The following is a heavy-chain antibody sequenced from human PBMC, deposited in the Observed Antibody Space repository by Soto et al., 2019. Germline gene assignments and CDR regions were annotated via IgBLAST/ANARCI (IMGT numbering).Heavy chain of an antibody. J-gene: IGHJ4*02. CDR3: VGSSSSGDY. V-gene: IGHV3-23*01. D-gene: IGHD6-6*01. CDR2: ISGSGGST. Sequence: LRLSCAASGFTFSSYAMSWVRQAPGKGLEWVSAISGSGGSTYYADSVKGRFTISRDNSKNTLYLQMSSLRAEDTAVYYCVGSSSSGDYWGQGTLVTVSS. CDR1: GFTFSSYA.